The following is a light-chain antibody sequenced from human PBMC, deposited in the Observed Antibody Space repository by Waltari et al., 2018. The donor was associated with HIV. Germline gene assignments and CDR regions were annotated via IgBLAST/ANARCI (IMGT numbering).Light chain of an antibody. CDR2: VNSDGSH. J-gene: IGLJ3*02. CDR1: SGHSTYA. V-gene: IGLV4-69*01. CDR3: QTWGTGIRV. Sequence: QLVLTQSPSASASLGASVKLTCTLSSGHSTYAIAWHQQQPEKGPRYLMKVNSDGSHSKGDGIPDRFSGSSSGSERYLIISSLQSEDEADYYCQTWGTGIRVFGGGT.